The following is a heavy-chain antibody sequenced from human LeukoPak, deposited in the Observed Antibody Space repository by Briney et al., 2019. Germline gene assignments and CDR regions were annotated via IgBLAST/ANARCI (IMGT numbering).Heavy chain of an antibody. CDR3: ASQLLEEAFDI. CDR2: IIPIFGTA. V-gene: IGHV1-69*05. D-gene: IGHD2/OR15-2a*01. Sequence: ASVKVSCKASGGTFSSYAISWVRQAPGQGLEWMGGIIPIFGTANYAQKFQGRVTITTDESTSTAYMELSRLRSDDTAVYYCASQLLEEAFDIWGQGTMVTVSS. CDR1: GGTFSSYA. J-gene: IGHJ3*02.